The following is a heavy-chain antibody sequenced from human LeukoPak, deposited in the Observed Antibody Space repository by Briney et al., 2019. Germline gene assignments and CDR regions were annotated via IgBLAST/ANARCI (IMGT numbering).Heavy chain of an antibody. Sequence: PGGSLRLSCAASGFTFDDYAMHWVRQAPGKGLEWVSGISWNSGSIGYADSVKGRFTISRDNAKNSLYLQMNSLRAEDTALYYCAKDNDYSNYGPGYFDYWGQGTLVTVSS. J-gene: IGHJ4*02. D-gene: IGHD4-4*01. CDR1: GFTFDDYA. V-gene: IGHV3-9*01. CDR3: AKDNDYSNYGPGYFDY. CDR2: ISWNSGSI.